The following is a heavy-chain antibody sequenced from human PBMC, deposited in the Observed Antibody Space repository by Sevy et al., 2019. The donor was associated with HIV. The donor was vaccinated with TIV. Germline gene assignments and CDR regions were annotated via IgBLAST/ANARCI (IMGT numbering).Heavy chain of an antibody. J-gene: IGHJ4*01. CDR2: ISYEGTET. CDR3: ARDGGYSIKWYPLY. Sequence: GGSLRLSCAASGFASSSHAMHWVRQAPGKGLEWVATISYEGTETFYAASVEGRFTISRDNSKNMLSLQINSLRPEDTAVYYCARDGGYSIKWYPLYWGHGTRVTVSS. D-gene: IGHD6-13*01. CDR1: GFASSSHA. V-gene: IGHV3-30-3*01.